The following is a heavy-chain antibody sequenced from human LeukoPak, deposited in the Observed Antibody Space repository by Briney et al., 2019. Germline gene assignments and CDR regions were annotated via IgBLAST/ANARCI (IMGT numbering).Heavy chain of an antibody. CDR3: AREAGYSYGYGAFDI. CDR2: ISAHNVNT. CDR1: GYTFTSYG. Sequence: GASVKVSCKASGYTFTSYGVSWVRQAPGQGLEWMGWISAHNVNTNYAQKFQGRVTMTTNTSASTAYMELRSLRSDDTAVYYCAREAGYSYGYGAFDIWGQGTMVTVSS. D-gene: IGHD5-18*01. J-gene: IGHJ3*02. V-gene: IGHV1-18*01.